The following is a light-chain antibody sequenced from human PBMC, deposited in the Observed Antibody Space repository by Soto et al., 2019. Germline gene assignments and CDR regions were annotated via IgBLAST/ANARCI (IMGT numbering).Light chain of an antibody. CDR2: EVS. CDR1: SSDVGGYKY. CDR3: SSFTNSTLYV. V-gene: IGLV2-14*01. Sequence: QSVLTQPASVVLSAGQSITISCTGTSSDVGGYKYVSWYQQHPGKAPTLMIYEVSNRPSGVSNRFSGSKSGNTASLAVSGLQAEDEADYYCSSFTNSTLYVFGTGTKVTVL. J-gene: IGLJ1*01.